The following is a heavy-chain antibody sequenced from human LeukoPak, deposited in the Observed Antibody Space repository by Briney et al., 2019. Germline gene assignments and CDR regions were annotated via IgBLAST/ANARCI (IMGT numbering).Heavy chain of an antibody. J-gene: IGHJ4*02. CDR2: IYYSGST. D-gene: IGHD3-22*01. CDR3: ARDRSGYYDSSGYYHVFDY. Sequence: SETLSLTCTVSGGSISSYYWSWIRQPPGKGLEWIGYIYYSGSTNYNPSLKSRVTISVDTSKNQFSLKLSSVTAADTAVYYCARDRSGYYDSSGYYHVFDYWGQGTPVTVSS. CDR1: GGSISSYY. V-gene: IGHV4-59*01.